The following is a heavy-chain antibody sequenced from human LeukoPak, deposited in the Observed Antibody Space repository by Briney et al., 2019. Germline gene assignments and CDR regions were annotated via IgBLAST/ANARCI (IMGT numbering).Heavy chain of an antibody. V-gene: IGHV1-2*02. Sequence: GASVKVSCKTSGYTFTDYYVHWVRQAPGQGLERLAWINPDSGATNFAQRFQGRVTMTRDTSVNTVHMELNRLRSDDTAVYYCARDLCHGGSCFHFDSWGQGTLVTVSS. J-gene: IGHJ4*02. CDR3: ARDLCHGGSCFHFDS. CDR1: GYTFTDYY. D-gene: IGHD2-15*01. CDR2: INPDSGAT.